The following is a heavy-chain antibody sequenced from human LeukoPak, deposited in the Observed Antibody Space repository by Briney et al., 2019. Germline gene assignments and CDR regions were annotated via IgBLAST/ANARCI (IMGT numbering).Heavy chain of an antibody. CDR2: IYRSGST. J-gene: IGHJ6*03. CDR1: GYSISSGYY. CDR3: ARIAVELSGDYYYYMDV. D-gene: IGHD6-19*01. V-gene: IGHV4-38-2*02. Sequence: PSETLSLTCTVSGYSISSGYYWGWIRQPPEKRLEWIGSIYRSGSTSYNPSLKSRVTISVDTSKNQFSLKLSSVTAADTAVYYCARIAVELSGDYYYYMDVWGKGTTVTISS.